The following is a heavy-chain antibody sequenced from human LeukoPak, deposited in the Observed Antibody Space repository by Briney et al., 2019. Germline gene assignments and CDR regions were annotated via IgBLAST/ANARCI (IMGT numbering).Heavy chain of an antibody. J-gene: IGHJ5*02. V-gene: IGHV1-18*01. Sequence: GASVKVSCKAYGYTFTSYGISWVRQAPEQGLEWMGWISAYNGNTNYAQKLQGRVTMTTDTSTSTAYMELRSLRSDDTAVYYCALTGTIVGPYSWFDPWGQGTLVTVSS. CDR2: ISAYNGNT. CDR3: ALTGTIVGPYSWFDP. CDR1: GYTFTSYG. D-gene: IGHD1-7*01.